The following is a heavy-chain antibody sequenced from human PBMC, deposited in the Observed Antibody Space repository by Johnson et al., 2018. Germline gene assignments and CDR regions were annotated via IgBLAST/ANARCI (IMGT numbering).Heavy chain of an antibody. CDR1: GYTFTSYY. J-gene: IGHJ6*04. D-gene: IGHD3-9*01. Sequence: QVQLVQSGAEVKKPGASVKVSCKASGYTFTSYYLHWVRQAPGQGLEWMGIINPRGGSTSYAQKFQGRVTMTRDTSTSTVYMELSSLRSEDTAVYYCARSGGYYDILTGIYYYYGMDVWGKGTTVAVSS. V-gene: IGHV1-46*01. CDR3: ARSGGYYDILTGIYYYYGMDV. CDR2: INPRGGST.